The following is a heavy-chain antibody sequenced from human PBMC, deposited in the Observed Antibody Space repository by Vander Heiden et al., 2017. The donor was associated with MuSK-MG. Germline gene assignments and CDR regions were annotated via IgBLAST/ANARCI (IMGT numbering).Heavy chain of an antibody. CDR3: AKEVGLVGGTEYFQH. CDR2: ISYDGSNK. D-gene: IGHD3-3*01. J-gene: IGHJ1*01. CDR1: GFTFSSYG. Sequence: QVQLVESGGGVVQPGRSLRLSCAASGFTFSSYGMHWVRQAPGKGLEWVAVISYDGSNKYYADSVKGRFTISRDNSKNTLYLQMNSLRAEDTAVYYCAKEVGLVGGTEYFQHWGQGTLVTVSS. V-gene: IGHV3-30*18.